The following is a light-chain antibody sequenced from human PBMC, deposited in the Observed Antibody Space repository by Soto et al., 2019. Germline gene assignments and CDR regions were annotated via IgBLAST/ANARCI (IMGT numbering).Light chain of an antibody. CDR3: QQYGSSPPYT. V-gene: IGKV3-20*01. Sequence: EILLTQSPVTLSLSPGERATLSCRASRSVSSTYLAWYQQKPGQAPKLLIYGASSRATGIPDRFSGSGSGTDFTLTISRLEPEDFAVYYCQQYGSSPPYTFGQGTKLEIK. CDR1: RSVSSTY. CDR2: GAS. J-gene: IGKJ2*01.